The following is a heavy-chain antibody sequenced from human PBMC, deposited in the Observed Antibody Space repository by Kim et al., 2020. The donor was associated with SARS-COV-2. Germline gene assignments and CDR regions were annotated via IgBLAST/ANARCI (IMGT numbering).Heavy chain of an antibody. Sequence: GGSLRLSCAASGFTFSSYSMNWVRQAPGKGLEWVSSISSSSSYIYYADSVKGRFTISRDNAKNSLYLQMNSLRAEDTAVYYCARDRGSGYVSQTPSGDYWGQGTLVTISS. CDR2: ISSSSSYI. CDR1: GFTFSSYS. CDR3: ARDRGSGYVSQTPSGDY. J-gene: IGHJ4*02. D-gene: IGHD5-12*01. V-gene: IGHV3-21*01.